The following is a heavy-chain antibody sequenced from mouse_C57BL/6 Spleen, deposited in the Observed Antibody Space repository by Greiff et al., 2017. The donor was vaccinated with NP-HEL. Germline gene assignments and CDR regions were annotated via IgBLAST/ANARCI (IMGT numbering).Heavy chain of an antibody. J-gene: IGHJ1*03. CDR3: ARYHYGSSYRYFDV. CDR2: INPGSGGT. V-gene: IGHV1-54*01. D-gene: IGHD1-1*01. Sequence: QVQLKQSGAELVRPGTSVKVSCKASGYAFTNYLIEWVKQRPGQGLEWIGVINPGSGGTNYNEKFQGKATLTADKSSSTAYMQLSSLTSEDSAVYCCARYHYGSSYRYFDVWGTGTTVTVSS. CDR1: GYAFTNYL.